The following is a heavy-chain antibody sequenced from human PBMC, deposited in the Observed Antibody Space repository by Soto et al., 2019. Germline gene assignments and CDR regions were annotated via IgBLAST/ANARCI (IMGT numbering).Heavy chain of an antibody. V-gene: IGHV4-30-4*01. D-gene: IGHD4-17*01. Sequence: QVQLQESGPGLVKPSQTLSLTCTVSGGSISSGDYYWSWIRQPPGKGLEWIGYIYYSGSTYYNPSLKSRVTISVDTSKNQFSLKLSSVTAADTAVYYCARKSTVTTSYYYYGMDVWGQGTTVTVSS. CDR2: IYYSGST. CDR1: GGSISSGDYY. CDR3: ARKSTVTTSYYYYGMDV. J-gene: IGHJ6*02.